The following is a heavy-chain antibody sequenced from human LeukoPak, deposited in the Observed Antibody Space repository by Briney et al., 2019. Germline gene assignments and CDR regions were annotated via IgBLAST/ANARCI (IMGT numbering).Heavy chain of an antibody. CDR2: ISGSGGST. D-gene: IGHD3-10*01. CDR3: AKAGSGSYYPQDY. CDR1: GFTFSSYA. V-gene: IGHV3-23*01. J-gene: IGHJ4*02. Sequence: GGSLRLSCAASGFTFSSYAMSWVRQAPGKGLEWVSAISGSGGSTYYADSVKGRFTISRDNSKNTLYLQMNCLRAEDTAVYYCAKAGSGSYYPQDYWGQGTLVTVSS.